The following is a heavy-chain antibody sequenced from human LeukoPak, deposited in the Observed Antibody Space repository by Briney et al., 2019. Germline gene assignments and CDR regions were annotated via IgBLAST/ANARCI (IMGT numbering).Heavy chain of an antibody. D-gene: IGHD1-7*01. J-gene: IGHJ6*03. V-gene: IGHV1-8*03. CDR3: ARGCNWNYGVYYYYYYMDV. CDR1: GYTFTSYD. Sequence: GASVKVSCKASGYTFTSYDINWVRQATGQGLEWMGWMNPNSGNTGYAQKFQGRVTITRNTSISTAYMELSSLRSEDTAVYYCARGCNWNYGVYYYYYYMDVWGKGTTVTVSS. CDR2: MNPNSGNT.